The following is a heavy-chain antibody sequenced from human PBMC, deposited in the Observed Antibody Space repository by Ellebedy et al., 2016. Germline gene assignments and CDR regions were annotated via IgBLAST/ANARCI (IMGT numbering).Heavy chain of an antibody. D-gene: IGHD2-15*01. J-gene: IGHJ1*01. CDR3: ASGGGGASRGQYFQH. CDR1: GGSFSGYY. V-gene: IGHV4-34*01. CDR2: INHSGST. Sequence: SETLSLXXTVYGGSFSGYYWSWIRQPPGKGLEWIGEINHSGSTNYNPSLKSRVTISVDTSKNQFSLKLSSVTAADTAVYYCASGGGGASRGQYFQHWGQGTLVTVSS.